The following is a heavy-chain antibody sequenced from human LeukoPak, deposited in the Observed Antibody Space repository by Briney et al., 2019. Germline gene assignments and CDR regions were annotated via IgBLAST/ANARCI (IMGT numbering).Heavy chain of an antibody. V-gene: IGHV3-74*01. CDR1: GFTFSGSW. J-gene: IGHJ4*02. D-gene: IGHD6-19*01. CDR2: IDSDGDNT. Sequence: PGGSLRLSCAASGFTFSGSWMHWVRQAPGKGLVWVSRIDSDGDNTVYADSVKGRFTTSRNNAENTLYLHMNTLRVEDTAVYYCARDRGSGWDFDHWGQGTLVTVSS. CDR3: ARDRGSGWDFDH.